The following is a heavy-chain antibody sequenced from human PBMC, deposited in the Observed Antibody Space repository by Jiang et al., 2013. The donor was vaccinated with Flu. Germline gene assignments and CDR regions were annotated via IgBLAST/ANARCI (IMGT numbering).Heavy chain of an antibody. CDR2: IYPGDSDT. CDR3: ARHLLHNWNDDWFDP. Sequence: GAEVKKPGESLKISCKGSGYSFTSYWIGWVRQMPGKGLEWMGIIYPGDSDTRYSPSFQGQVTISADKSISTAYLQWSSLKASDTAMYYCARHLLHNWNDDWFDPWGQGTLVTVSS. CDR1: GYSFTSYW. J-gene: IGHJ5*02. V-gene: IGHV5-51*01. D-gene: IGHD1-1*01.